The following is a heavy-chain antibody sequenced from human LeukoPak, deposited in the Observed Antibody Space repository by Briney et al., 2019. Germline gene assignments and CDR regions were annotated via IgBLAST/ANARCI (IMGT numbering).Heavy chain of an antibody. Sequence: GGSLRLSCAASGFTFSSYAMHWVRQAPGKGLEWVAVISYDGSNKYYADSVKGRFTISRDNSKNTLYLQMNSLRAEDTAVYYCAKARYSSGWYYLLPDIWGQGTMVTVSS. CDR2: ISYDGSNK. CDR1: GFTFSSYA. D-gene: IGHD6-19*01. J-gene: IGHJ3*02. CDR3: AKARYSSGWYYLLPDI. V-gene: IGHV3-30*04.